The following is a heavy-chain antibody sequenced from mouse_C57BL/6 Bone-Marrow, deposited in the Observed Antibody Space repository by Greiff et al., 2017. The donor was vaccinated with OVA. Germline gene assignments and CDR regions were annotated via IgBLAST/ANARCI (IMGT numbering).Heavy chain of an antibody. D-gene: IGHD1-2*01. CDR3: ATALYYFDY. V-gene: IGHV1-4*01. J-gene: IGHJ2*01. CDR1: GYTFTSYT. Sequence: QVQLKESGAELARPGASVKMSCKASGYTFTSYTMHWVKQRPGQGLEWIGYINPSSGYTKYNQKFKDKATLTADKSSSTAYMQLSSLTSEDSAVYYCATALYYFDYWGQGTTLTVSS. CDR2: INPSSGYT.